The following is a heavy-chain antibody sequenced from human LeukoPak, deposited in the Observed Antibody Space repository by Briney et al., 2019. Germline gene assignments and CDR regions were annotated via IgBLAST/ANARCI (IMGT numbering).Heavy chain of an antibody. Sequence: GGSLRLSCAASGFTFSSYDMSWVRQAPGKGLEWVSAISGSGGSTYYADSVKGRFTISRDNSKSTLYLRTNSLRADDTAVYYCARSGYNRFDYWGQGTLVTVSS. D-gene: IGHD5-24*01. CDR1: GFTFSSYD. CDR2: ISGSGGST. J-gene: IGHJ4*02. CDR3: ARSGYNRFDY. V-gene: IGHV3-23*01.